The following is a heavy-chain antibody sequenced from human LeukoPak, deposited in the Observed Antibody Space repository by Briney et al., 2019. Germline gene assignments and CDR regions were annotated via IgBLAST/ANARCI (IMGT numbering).Heavy chain of an antibody. CDR2: IRSKAYGGTT. V-gene: IGHV3-49*04. Sequence: GRSLRLPCTASGFTFGDYAMSWVRQAPGKGLEWVGFIRSKAYGGTTEYAASVKGRFTISRDDSKSIAYLQMSSLKTKDTAVYYCTREFMDENYYYGMDVWGQGTTVTVSS. CDR3: TREFMDENYYYGMDV. D-gene: IGHD3/OR15-3a*01. CDR1: GFTFGDYA. J-gene: IGHJ6*02.